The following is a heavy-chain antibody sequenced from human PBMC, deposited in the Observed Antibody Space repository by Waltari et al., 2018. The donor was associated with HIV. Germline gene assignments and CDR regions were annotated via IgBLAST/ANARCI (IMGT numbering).Heavy chain of an antibody. V-gene: IGHV1-2*02. J-gene: IGHJ4*02. Sequence: QVQLVESGAEVKKPGASLTVSCKASGSAFTGFYIHWVRQAPGQGLEWVGWINPKTGDTNFAQKFQGRVTMTRDTSISTAYMELSRLTSDDTAVYYCARDPSYGFGENDYWGQGTLFTVSS. CDR2: INPKTGDT. D-gene: IGHD3-10*01. CDR1: GSAFTGFY. CDR3: ARDPSYGFGENDY.